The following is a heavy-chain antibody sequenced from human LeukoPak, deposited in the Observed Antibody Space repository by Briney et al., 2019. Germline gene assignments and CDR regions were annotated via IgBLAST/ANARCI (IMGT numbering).Heavy chain of an antibody. CDR1: GFXFSSYW. CDR3: ARADDGVYSWVNY. D-gene: IGHD4-23*01. V-gene: IGHV3-74*01. Sequence: PGGSLRLSCAASGFXFSSYWIHWVRQAPGKGLVWVSRINSDGSSTSYADSVKGRFTISRDNAKNTLYLQMNSLRAEDTAVYYCARADDGVYSWVNYWGQGTLVTVSS. CDR2: INSDGSST. J-gene: IGHJ4*02.